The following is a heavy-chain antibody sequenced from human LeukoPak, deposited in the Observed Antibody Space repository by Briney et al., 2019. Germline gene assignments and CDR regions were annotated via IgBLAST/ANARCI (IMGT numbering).Heavy chain of an antibody. J-gene: IGHJ6*02. D-gene: IGHD1-26*01. CDR2: INSDGSST. CDR3: AKGKSGQYYYGMDV. Sequence: GGSLRLSCAASGFTFSNYWMHWVRQAPGKGLVWVSRINSDGSSTSYADSVKGRFTISRDNSKNTLYLQMNSLRAEDTATYYCAKGKSGQYYYGMDVWGQGTTVTVSS. V-gene: IGHV3-74*01. CDR1: GFTFSNYW.